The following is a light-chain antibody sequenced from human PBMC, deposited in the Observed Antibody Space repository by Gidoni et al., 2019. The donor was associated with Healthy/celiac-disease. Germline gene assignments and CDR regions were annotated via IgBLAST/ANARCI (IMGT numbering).Light chain of an antibody. CDR2: TAS. J-gene: IGKJ2*01. Sequence: DNQMNQSPSTLSASVGDRVTITCRASQSISSWLAWYQQKPGNAPKLLLYTASSLESGVPSTFSGSGSGTEFTLPISSLQPYAFATYSCQQYNSYSPTFGQGTQLEIK. CDR3: QQYNSYSPT. CDR1: QSISSW. V-gene: IGKV1-5*03.